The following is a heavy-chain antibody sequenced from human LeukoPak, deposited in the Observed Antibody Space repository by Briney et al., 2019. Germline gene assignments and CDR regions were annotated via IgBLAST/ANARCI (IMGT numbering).Heavy chain of an antibody. CDR1: GFTFSSYA. V-gene: IGHV3-23*01. J-gene: IGHJ4*02. D-gene: IGHD5-18*01. CDR3: AKDRDSYGYVTSFDY. CDR2: ISGSGGST. Sequence: PGGSLRLSCAASGFTFSSYAMSWVRQAPGQGLEWVSAISGSGGSTYYADSVKGRFTISRDNSKNTLYLQMNSLRAEDTAVYYCAKDRDSYGYVTSFDYWGQGTLVTVSS.